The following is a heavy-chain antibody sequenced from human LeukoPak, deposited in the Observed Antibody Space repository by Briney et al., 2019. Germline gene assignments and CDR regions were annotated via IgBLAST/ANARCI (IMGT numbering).Heavy chain of an antibody. CDR2: INPNSGAT. D-gene: IGHD6-6*01. CDR3: ARFRVAARVYFDY. V-gene: IGHV1-2*02. CDR1: GYTFTGYY. Sequence: ASVKVSCKASGYTFTGYYMHWVRQAPGQGLEWMGWINPNSGATNYAQKFQGRVAMTRDTSISTAYMELSRLRSDDTAVYYCARFRVAARVYFDYWGQGTLVTVSS. J-gene: IGHJ4*02.